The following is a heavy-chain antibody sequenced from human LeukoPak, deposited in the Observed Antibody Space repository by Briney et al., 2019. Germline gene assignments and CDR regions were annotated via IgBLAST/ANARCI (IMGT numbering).Heavy chain of an antibody. V-gene: IGHV3-30*02. Sequence: GGSLRLSCAASGFSFSSYGMHWVRQAPGKGMEWVAFIRYDGSHKYYADSVKGRFTISRDNSKNTLYLQMNSLRAEDTAVYYCAKGSGYEHNYYYYYMDVWGKGTTVTISS. CDR2: IRYDGSHK. D-gene: IGHD5-12*01. CDR3: AKGSGYEHNYYYYYMDV. J-gene: IGHJ6*03. CDR1: GFSFSSYG.